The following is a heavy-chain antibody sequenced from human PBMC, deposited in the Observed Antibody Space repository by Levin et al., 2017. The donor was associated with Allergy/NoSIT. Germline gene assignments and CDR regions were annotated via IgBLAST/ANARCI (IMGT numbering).Heavy chain of an antibody. J-gene: IGHJ6*02. Sequence: ASVKVSCKASGYTFTGYYMHWVRQAPGQGLEWMGWINPNSGGTNYAQKFQGRVTMTRDRSISTAYMELSRLRSDDTAVYYCAREVDCSSTSCLRFDVGGMDGWGQGTTVTVSS. CDR3: AREVDCSSTSCLRFDVGGMDG. CDR1: GYTFTGYY. V-gene: IGHV1-2*02. D-gene: IGHD2-2*01. CDR2: INPNSGGT.